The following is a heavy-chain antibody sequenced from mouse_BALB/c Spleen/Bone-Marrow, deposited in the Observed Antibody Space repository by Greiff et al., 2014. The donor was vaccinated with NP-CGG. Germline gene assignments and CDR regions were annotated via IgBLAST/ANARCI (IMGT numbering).Heavy chain of an antibody. CDR1: GYSITSDYA. V-gene: IGHV3-2*02. Sequence: DVHLVESGPGLVKPSQSLSLTCTLTGYSITSDYAWNWIRQFPGDKLEWMGYISYSGTTNYNPSLKSRISITRDTSKNQFFLQLNSVTAEDTATYYCARAYGNYAFAYWGQGTLVTVSA. CDR2: ISYSGTT. CDR3: ARAYGNYAFAY. J-gene: IGHJ3*01. D-gene: IGHD2-1*01.